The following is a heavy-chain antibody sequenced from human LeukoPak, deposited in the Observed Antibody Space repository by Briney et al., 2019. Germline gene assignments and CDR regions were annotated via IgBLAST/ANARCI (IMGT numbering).Heavy chain of an antibody. CDR3: ARLADDFDY. V-gene: IGHV7-4-1*02. CDR2: INTNAGNP. Sequence: ASVKVSCKASGYTFTNYAMNWVRQAPGQGLEWMGWINTNAGNPAYAQGFTGRFVFSFDTSVSTAYLQISSLKAEDTAVYYCARLADDFDYWGQGTLVTVSS. CDR1: GYTFTNYA. D-gene: IGHD3-3*02. J-gene: IGHJ4*02.